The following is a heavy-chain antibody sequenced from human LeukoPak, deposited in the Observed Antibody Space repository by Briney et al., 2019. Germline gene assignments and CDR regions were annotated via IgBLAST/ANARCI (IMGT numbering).Heavy chain of an antibody. Sequence: GGSLRLSCAASGFTFSSYGMHWVRQAPGKGLEWVAVISYDGSNKYYADSVKGRFTISRDNSKNTLFLQMNSLRAEDTAVYYCAKDPNGDYIGTFDIWGQGTMVTVSS. CDR1: GFTFSSYG. V-gene: IGHV3-30*18. D-gene: IGHD4-17*01. J-gene: IGHJ3*02. CDR3: AKDPNGDYIGTFDI. CDR2: ISYDGSNK.